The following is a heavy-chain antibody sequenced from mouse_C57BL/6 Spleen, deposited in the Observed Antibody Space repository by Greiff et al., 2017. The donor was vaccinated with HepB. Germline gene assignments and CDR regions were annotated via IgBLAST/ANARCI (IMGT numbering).Heavy chain of an antibody. CDR1: GFNIKDYY. Sequence: EVQLQESGAELVRPGASVKLSCTASGFNIKDYYMHWVKQRPEQGLEWIGRIDPEDGDTEYAPKFQGKATMTADTSSNTAYLQLSSLTSEDTAVYYCTLNGFSGWFAYWGQGTLVTVSA. J-gene: IGHJ3*01. CDR3: TLNGFSGWFAY. CDR2: IDPEDGDT. V-gene: IGHV14-1*01. D-gene: IGHD3-1*01.